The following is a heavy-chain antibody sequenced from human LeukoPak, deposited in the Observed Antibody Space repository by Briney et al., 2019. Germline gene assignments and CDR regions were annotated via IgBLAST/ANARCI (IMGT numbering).Heavy chain of an antibody. J-gene: IGHJ4*02. CDR3: VRGGPENDNWRYYVDF. Sequence: PSETLSLTCTVSGDSINSINKYYWSWIRQSPGKGLEWIGYISYSGSTNYNPSHKSRVTISVDTSKNQFPLKMTSVTAADTAVYYCVRGGPENDNWRYYVDFWGQGSLVTVSS. V-gene: IGHV4-61*01. CDR1: GDSINSINKYY. D-gene: IGHD1-1*01. CDR2: ISYSGST.